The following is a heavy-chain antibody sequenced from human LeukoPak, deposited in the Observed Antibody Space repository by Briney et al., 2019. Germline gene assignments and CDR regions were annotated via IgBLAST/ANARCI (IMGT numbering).Heavy chain of an antibody. CDR1: GFTFSSYG. Sequence: PGGSLRLSCATSGFTFSSYGMSWVRQAPGKGLEWVSDISGSGDSTYYADSVKGGFTISRDNSKSTLYLQMSSLRAEDTAVYYCVKVVVLVPATPLNWGQGTLVTVSS. CDR3: VKVVVLVPATPLN. J-gene: IGHJ4*02. V-gene: IGHV3-23*01. CDR2: ISGSGDST. D-gene: IGHD2-15*01.